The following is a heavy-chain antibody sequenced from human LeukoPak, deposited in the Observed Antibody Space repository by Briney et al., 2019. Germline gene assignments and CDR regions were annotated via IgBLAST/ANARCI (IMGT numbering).Heavy chain of an antibody. CDR3: AKDLFTYYYGSGSYLHGMDV. V-gene: IGHV3-9*01. Sequence: GRSLRLSCAASGFTFDDYAMHWVRQAPGKGLEWVSGISWNSGSTAYADSVKGRFTISRDNAKNSLYLQMNSLRAEDTALYYCAKDLFTYYYGSGSYLHGMDVWGQGTTVTVSS. D-gene: IGHD3-10*01. J-gene: IGHJ6*02. CDR2: ISWNSGST. CDR1: GFTFDDYA.